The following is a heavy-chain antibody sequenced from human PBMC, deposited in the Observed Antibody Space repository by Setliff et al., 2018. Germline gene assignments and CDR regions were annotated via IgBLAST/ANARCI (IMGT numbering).Heavy chain of an antibody. CDR1: GGSISSGSYY. CDR3: ARANKKLDYYYYYYMDV. CDR2: VYTNGGS. D-gene: IGHD1-1*01. J-gene: IGHJ6*03. V-gene: IGHV4-61*02. Sequence: PSETLSLTCTVSGGSISSGSYYWSWIRHPAVKGLEWIGRVYTNGGSDYNPFLKSRVSISLDTSKNQFSLKLISVTAADTAVYYCARANKKLDYYYYYYMDVWGKGTTVTVS.